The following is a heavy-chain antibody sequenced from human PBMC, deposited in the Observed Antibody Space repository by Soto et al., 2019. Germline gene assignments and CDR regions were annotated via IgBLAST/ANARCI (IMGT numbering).Heavy chain of an antibody. Sequence: ASVKVSCKASGYSFTDYHIHWVRQAPGQGLEWLGRINPKSGGTSTAQKFQGWVTMTTDTSISTASMELTRLTSDDTAIYYCARGDSTDCSNGVCSFFYNHDTDVWGQGTTVTVSS. V-gene: IGHV1-2*04. CDR3: ARGDSTDCSNGVCSFFYNHDTDV. CDR2: INPKSGGT. D-gene: IGHD2-8*01. CDR1: GYSFTDYH. J-gene: IGHJ6*02.